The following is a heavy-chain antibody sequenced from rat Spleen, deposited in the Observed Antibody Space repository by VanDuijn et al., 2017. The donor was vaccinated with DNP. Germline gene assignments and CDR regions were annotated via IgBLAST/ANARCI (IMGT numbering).Heavy chain of an antibody. Sequence: EVQVLESGGGLVQPGNSLKLSCATSGFTFSTAWMYWYRQFPEKRLEWVARIKAKSNNYATDYTESVKGRFTISRDDSKSSIYLQMNNLKEEDTAVYYCSWLTGSYFDHWGQGTLVTVSS. V-gene: IGHV6-6*01. J-gene: IGHJ3*01. CDR3: SWLTGSYFDH. CDR2: IKAKSNNYAT. D-gene: IGHD5-1*01. CDR1: GFTFSTAW.